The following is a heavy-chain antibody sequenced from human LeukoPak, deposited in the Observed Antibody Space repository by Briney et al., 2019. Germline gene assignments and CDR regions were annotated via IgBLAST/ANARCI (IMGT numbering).Heavy chain of an antibody. J-gene: IGHJ4*02. V-gene: IGHV3-23*01. Sequence: GGSLTLSCAASGFTLYDYGMSWVRQAPGKGLEWVSSITGSGYSTYYADSVKGRFTISRDNSKNTLYLQMSSLRAEETGVYYCATSQTGTPDYWGQGTLVTVSS. CDR2: ITGSGYST. CDR1: GFTLYDYG. CDR3: ATSQTGTPDY. D-gene: IGHD1-7*01.